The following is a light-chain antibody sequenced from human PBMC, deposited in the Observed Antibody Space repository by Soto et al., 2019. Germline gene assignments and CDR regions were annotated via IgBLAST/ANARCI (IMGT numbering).Light chain of an antibody. CDR1: QSVSSSY. Sequence: EIVLTQSPGTLSLSPGERATLYCRASQSVSSSYLAWYQQKPGQAPRLLIYGASSRATGIPDRFSGSGSGTDFTLTISRLEPEDFAVYYCQQYGSSPTFGGGTKVDI. J-gene: IGKJ4*01. V-gene: IGKV3-20*01. CDR2: GAS. CDR3: QQYGSSPT.